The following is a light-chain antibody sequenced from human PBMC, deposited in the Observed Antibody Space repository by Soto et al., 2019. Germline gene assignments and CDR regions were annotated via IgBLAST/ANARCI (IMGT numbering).Light chain of an antibody. CDR1: QSVGSD. J-gene: IGKJ4*01. Sequence: EIVMTQSPATLSVSPWEIATLSCRASQSVGSDFAWYQHKPGQAPRLVIYDASNRATGIPARFSGRGSGTDFTLTISSLAPEDFAVYYCQQRSNWRTFGGGTKVDIK. CDR2: DAS. V-gene: IGKV3-11*01. CDR3: QQRSNWRT.